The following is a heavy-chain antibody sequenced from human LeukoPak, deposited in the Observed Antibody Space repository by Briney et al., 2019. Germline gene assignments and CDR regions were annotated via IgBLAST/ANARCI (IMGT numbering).Heavy chain of an antibody. D-gene: IGHD6-13*01. V-gene: IGHV4-34*01. CDR1: GGSISSYY. Sequence: TLSLTCTVSGGSISSYYWSWIRQPPGKGLEWIGEINHSGSTNYNPSLKSRVTISVDTSKNQFSLKLSSVTAADTAVYYCARGRALGYWGQGTLVTVSS. CDR2: INHSGST. J-gene: IGHJ4*02. CDR3: ARGRALGY.